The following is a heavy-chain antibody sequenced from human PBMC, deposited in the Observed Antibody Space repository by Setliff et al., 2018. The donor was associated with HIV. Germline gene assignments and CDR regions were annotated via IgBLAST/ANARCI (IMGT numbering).Heavy chain of an antibody. CDR2: IYYSGST. J-gene: IGHJ4*02. CDR1: GGSISSHY. V-gene: IGHV4-59*11. Sequence: SETLSLTCTVSGGSISSHYWSWIRQPPGKGLEWIGSIYYSGSTNYNPSLKSRVTISVDTSKNQFSLKLSSVTAADTAVYYCARGIQYDSSGDCYLNYWGQGRLVTVSS. CDR3: ARGIQYDSSGDCYLNY. D-gene: IGHD3-22*01.